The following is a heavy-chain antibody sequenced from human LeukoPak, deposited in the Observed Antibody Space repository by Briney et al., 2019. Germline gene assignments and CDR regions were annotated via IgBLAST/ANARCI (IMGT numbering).Heavy chain of an antibody. V-gene: IGHV3-11*01. D-gene: IGHD4-23*01. CDR2: ISSSGSTI. J-gene: IGHJ4*02. Sequence: GGSLRLSCAASGFTFSDYYMSWIRQAPGKGLEWVSYISSSGSTIYYADSVKGRFTISRDNAKNSLYLQMNSLRAEDTAVYYCAKAPHYGGNSELDYWGQGTLVTVSS. CDR3: AKAPHYGGNSELDY. CDR1: GFTFSDYY.